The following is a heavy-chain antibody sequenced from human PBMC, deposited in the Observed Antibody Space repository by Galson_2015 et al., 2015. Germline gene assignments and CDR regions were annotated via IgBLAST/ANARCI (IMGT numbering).Heavy chain of an antibody. CDR3: ARGHVSWSLDY. V-gene: IGHV1-2*04. CDR2: VIPNSGGT. CDR1: GYTFTDYY. D-gene: IGHD6-13*01. Sequence: SVKVSCKASGYTFTDYYIHWVRQAPGQGLEWMGWVIPNSGGTNYAQKFQGWVTMTRDASISTAYMELNRLSSEDTAVYYCARGHVSWSLDYWGQGTLVTVSS. J-gene: IGHJ4*02.